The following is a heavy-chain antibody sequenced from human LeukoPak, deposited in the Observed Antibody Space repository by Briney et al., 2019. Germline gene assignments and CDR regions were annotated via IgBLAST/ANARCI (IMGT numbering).Heavy chain of an antibody. CDR1: GGSISSYY. Sequence: PSETLSLTCTVSGGSISSYYWMWIRQPPGRGLEWIGYIYYSGSTNYNPSLKSRVTISVDTSKNQFSLKMSSVTAADTAVYYCARGPRSVRPVRFDYWGQGTLVTVSS. CDR2: IYYSGST. V-gene: IGHV4-59*01. J-gene: IGHJ4*02. D-gene: IGHD3-22*01. CDR3: ARGPRSVRPVRFDY.